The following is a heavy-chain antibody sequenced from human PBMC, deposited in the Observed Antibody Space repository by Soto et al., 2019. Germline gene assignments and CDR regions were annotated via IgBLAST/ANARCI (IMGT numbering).Heavy chain of an antibody. V-gene: IGHV1-8*01. CDR3: ARTFSSSSSYYYYYIDV. CDR1: GYTFTRYD. D-gene: IGHD6-6*01. CDR2: MNPNSGNT. Sequence: VQLVQSGAEVKKPGASAKVSCKASGYTFTRYDFNWVRQATGQGLEWMGWMNPNSGNTGYAQKFQGRVTMTRNTSISTAYMELSSLRSDDTAVYYCARTFSSSSSYYYYYIDVWGKGTTVTVSS. J-gene: IGHJ6*03.